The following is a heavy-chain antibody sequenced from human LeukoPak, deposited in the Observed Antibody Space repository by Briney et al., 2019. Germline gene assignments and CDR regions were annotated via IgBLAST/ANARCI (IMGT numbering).Heavy chain of an antibody. D-gene: IGHD3-22*01. CDR2: IKQDGSEK. J-gene: IGHJ4*02. V-gene: IGHV3-7*03. Sequence: GGSLRLSCAASGFTFSSYWMSWVRQAPGKGLEWVANIKQDGSEKYYVDSVKGRFTISRDNAKNSLYLQMNSLRAEDTALYYCAKSPRDSSGYYPEDWGQGTLVTVSS. CDR3: AKSPRDSSGYYPED. CDR1: GFTFSSYW.